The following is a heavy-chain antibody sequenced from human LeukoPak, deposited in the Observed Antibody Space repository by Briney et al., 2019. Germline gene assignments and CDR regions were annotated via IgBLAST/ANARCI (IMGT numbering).Heavy chain of an antibody. CDR2: IGSGGST. V-gene: IGHV3-23*01. CDR1: GFTFSSYA. Sequence: PGGSLRLSCAASGFTFSSYAMSWVRQAPGKGLEWVSGIGSGGSTYYADSVKGRFTISRDNSKNTLYLQMNSLRAEDTAVYYCAKVRTPGSVLLMGFDSWGQGTLVTVSS. J-gene: IGHJ5*01. D-gene: IGHD3-10*01. CDR3: AKVRTPGSVLLMGFDS.